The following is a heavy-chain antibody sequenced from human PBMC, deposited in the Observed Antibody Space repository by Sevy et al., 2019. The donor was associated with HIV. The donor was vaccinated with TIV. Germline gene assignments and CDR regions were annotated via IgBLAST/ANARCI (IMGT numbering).Heavy chain of an antibody. CDR1: GRSITSSGHY. J-gene: IGHJ6*02. Sequence: SQTLSLTCTVSGRSITSSGHYWGWIRQSPGKGLEWIGAVYYVGNSYANPSLTSRVTISADTSKNLFSLSLTSLTAADTAIYYCARVAGGENYDYGIDVWGLGTSVTVSS. CDR2: VYYVGNS. V-gene: IGHV4-39*01. D-gene: IGHD2-21*01. CDR3: ARVAGGENYDYGIDV.